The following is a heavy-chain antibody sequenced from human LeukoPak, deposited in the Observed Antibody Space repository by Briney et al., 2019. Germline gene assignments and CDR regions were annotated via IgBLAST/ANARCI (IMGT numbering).Heavy chain of an antibody. Sequence: GGSLRLSCAASGFPFNKYSMTWVRQAPGKGLEGVSSISSSSRDIFYAESLKGRFTISRDKANHELYVHTNGQPARHRPGYYFPRDYLGMEDFWSGYAAHWGQGTLVTVSS. D-gene: IGHD3-3*01. CDR2: ISSSSRDI. CDR1: GFPFNKYS. CDR3: PRDYLGMEDFWSGYAAH. J-gene: IGHJ4*02. V-gene: IGHV3-21*01.